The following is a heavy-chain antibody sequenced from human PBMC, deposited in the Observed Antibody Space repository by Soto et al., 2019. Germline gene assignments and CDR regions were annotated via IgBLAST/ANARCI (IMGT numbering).Heavy chain of an antibody. CDR1: GGTFNNFA. CDR2: IMPVFHTT. D-gene: IGHD6-25*01. V-gene: IGHV1-69*01. CDR3: AAATISPVSATLYPLGMDV. Sequence: QVQLVQSGAEVKKPGSSVKVSCQASGGTFNNFAFTWVRQAPGQGLEWLGGIMPVFHTTNIAQTFQDRITVTADDFTNTVYMEMTSLRYYDTAVYYCAAATISPVSATLYPLGMDVWGQGTTVTVSS. J-gene: IGHJ6*02.